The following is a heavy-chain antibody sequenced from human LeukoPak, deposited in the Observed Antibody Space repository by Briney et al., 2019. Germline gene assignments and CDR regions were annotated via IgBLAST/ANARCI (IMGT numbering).Heavy chain of an antibody. D-gene: IGHD5-24*01. J-gene: IGHJ4*02. CDR2: ISGGGGNI. CDR3: ARDFNMAFYF. CDR1: GLIFSSYS. Sequence: GGSLRLSCAASGLIFSSYSMIWVPHAPGKGLEWGSYISGGGGNIHYADSVGGRFTISRDNAKNSVYLQRSSLKAEVSVAYYCARDFNMAFYFWGQGRLLTVSS. V-gene: IGHV3-48*01.